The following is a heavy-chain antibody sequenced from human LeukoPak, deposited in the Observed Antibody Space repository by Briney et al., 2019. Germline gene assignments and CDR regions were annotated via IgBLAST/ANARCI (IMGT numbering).Heavy chain of an antibody. Sequence: GGSLRLSCAASGFTVSSNYMSWVRQTPGKGLEWVSVIYSGGSTYYADSVKGRFTISRDNSKNTLYLQMNSLRAEDTAVYYCARSQRGEQQLVRPPHQPDYWGQGTLVTVSS. V-gene: IGHV3-66*01. CDR2: IYSGGST. J-gene: IGHJ4*02. D-gene: IGHD6-13*01. CDR3: ARSQRGEQQLVRPPHQPDY. CDR1: GFTVSSNY.